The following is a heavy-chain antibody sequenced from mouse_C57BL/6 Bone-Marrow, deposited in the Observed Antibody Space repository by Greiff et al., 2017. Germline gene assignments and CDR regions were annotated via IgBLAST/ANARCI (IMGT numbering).Heavy chain of an antibody. CDR1: GYSFTGYY. D-gene: IGHD2-5*01. CDR2: INPSTGGT. J-gene: IGHJ2*01. Sequence: EVQLQESGPELVKPGASVKISCKASGYSFTGYYMNWVKQSPEKSLEWIGEINPSTGGTPYNQKFKAKATLTVDKSSTAAYMQLKSLTSENSAVYDCARWGYSNYGVDYWGQGTTLTVSS. V-gene: IGHV1-42*01. CDR3: ARWGYSNYGVDY.